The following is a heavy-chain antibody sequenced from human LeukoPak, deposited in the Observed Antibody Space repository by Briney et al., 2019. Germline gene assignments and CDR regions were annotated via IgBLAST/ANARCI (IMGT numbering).Heavy chain of an antibody. CDR3: AKHMRQWELLSGDY. CDR1: GFTFSSYA. Sequence: GGSLRLSCAASGFTFSSYAMSWVRQAPGKGLEWVSAISGSGGSTYYADSVKGRFTISRDNSKNTLYLQMNSLRAEDTAVYYCAKHMRQWELLSGDYWGQGTLVTVSS. D-gene: IGHD1-26*01. CDR2: ISGSGGST. J-gene: IGHJ4*02. V-gene: IGHV3-23*01.